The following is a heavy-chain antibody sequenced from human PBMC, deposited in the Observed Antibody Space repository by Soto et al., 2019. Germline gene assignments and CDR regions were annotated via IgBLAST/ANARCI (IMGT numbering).Heavy chain of an antibody. Sequence: QVQLVESGGGVVQPGRSLRLSCVASGLTFSNYGMHWVRQAPGKGLEWVAVISYDGSDKYYADSVKGRFIISRDNSKNTLYLHMFTLRAEDTAMDYCSKPRVVGAATNYYYGMGVWGQGNTVTVSS. V-gene: IGHV3-30*18. J-gene: IGHJ6*02. CDR2: ISYDGSDK. CDR3: SKPRVVGAATNYYYGMGV. D-gene: IGHD2-15*01. CDR1: GLTFSNYG.